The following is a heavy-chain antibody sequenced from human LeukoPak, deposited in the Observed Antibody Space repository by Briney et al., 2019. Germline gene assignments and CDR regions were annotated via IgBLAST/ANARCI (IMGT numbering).Heavy chain of an antibody. J-gene: IGHJ4*02. D-gene: IGHD6-19*01. Sequence: GGSLRLSCAASGFTFSSYWMSWVRQAPGKGLEWVANIKQDGSEKYYVDSVKGRFTISRDNAKNSLYLQMNSLRAEDTAVYYCARGAGAYSSGWGFDYWGQGTLVTVSS. V-gene: IGHV3-7*01. CDR3: ARGAGAYSSGWGFDY. CDR2: IKQDGSEK. CDR1: GFTFSSYW.